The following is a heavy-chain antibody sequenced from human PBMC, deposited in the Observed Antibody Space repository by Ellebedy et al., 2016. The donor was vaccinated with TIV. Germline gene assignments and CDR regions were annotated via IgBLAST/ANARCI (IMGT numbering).Heavy chain of an antibody. CDR1: GASIRGSY. Sequence: MPSETLSLTCTVSGASIRGSYWSWIRQSPGMRMEWLAYIYDSGTTNFNPSLSNRLTISRDTSRNQVSLRLNSVTAADTAVYYCARSYCTSARCYAHNYFDPWGQGTLVTVSS. CDR2: IYDSGTT. D-gene: IGHD2-2*01. V-gene: IGHV4-59*08. CDR3: ARSYCTSARCYAHNYFDP. J-gene: IGHJ5*02.